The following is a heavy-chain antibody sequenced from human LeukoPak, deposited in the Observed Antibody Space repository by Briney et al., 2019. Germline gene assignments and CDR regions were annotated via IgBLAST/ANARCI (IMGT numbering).Heavy chain of an antibody. CDR2: VYSTGRT. D-gene: IGHD1-26*01. V-gene: IGHV4-61*02. Sequence: SETLSLTCTVSGGSISSPGSFWSWIRQPAGKGLEWIGRVYSTGRTNYNPSLKSRVVISVDKSKNHFSLNLSSVTAADTAIYYCARDLVGVVGGIPYWYFDLWGRGTLDSVSS. J-gene: IGHJ2*01. CDR1: GGSISSPGSF. CDR3: ARDLVGVVGGIPYWYFDL.